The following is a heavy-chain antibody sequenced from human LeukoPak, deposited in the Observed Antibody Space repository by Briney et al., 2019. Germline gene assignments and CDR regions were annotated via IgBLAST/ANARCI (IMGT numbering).Heavy chain of an antibody. V-gene: IGHV3-48*04. CDR3: ARESIAAARDAFDI. CDR2: ISSSSSTI. J-gene: IGHJ3*02. CDR1: GFTFSSYS. Sequence: GGSLRLSCAASGFTFSSYSMNWVRQAPGKGPEWVSYISSSSSTIYYADSVKGRFTISRDNAKNSLYLQMNSLRAEDTAVYYCARESIAAARDAFDIWGQGTMVTVSS. D-gene: IGHD6-13*01.